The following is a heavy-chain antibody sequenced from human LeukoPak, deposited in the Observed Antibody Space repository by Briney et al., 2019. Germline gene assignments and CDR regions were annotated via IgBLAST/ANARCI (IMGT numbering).Heavy chain of an antibody. J-gene: IGHJ4*02. D-gene: IGHD3-22*01. CDR2: INPNSGRT. Sequence: ASVKVSCEASGYTFTGYYMHWVRQAPGQGLEWMGWINPNSGRTNYAQKFQGRVTMTGDTSISTAYMELTRLTSDDTAVYCCARGTYYDSSAYSGVRLFDYWGQGTLVTVSS. V-gene: IGHV1-2*02. CDR3: ARGTYYDSSAYSGVRLFDY. CDR1: GYTFTGYY.